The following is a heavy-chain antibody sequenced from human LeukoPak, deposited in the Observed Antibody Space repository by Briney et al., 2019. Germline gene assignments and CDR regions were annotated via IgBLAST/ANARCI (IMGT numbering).Heavy chain of an antibody. V-gene: IGHV3-23*01. Sequence: GGSLRLSCAASGFTFSSYAMSWVRQAPGKGLEWVSAISGSGGSTYYADSVKGRFTISRDNSKNTLYLQMNSLRAEDTAVYYCAKDVLYDYDCVWGSYRPNWFDPWGQGTLVTVSS. D-gene: IGHD3-16*02. J-gene: IGHJ5*02. CDR1: GFTFSSYA. CDR3: AKDVLYDYDCVWGSYRPNWFDP. CDR2: ISGSGGST.